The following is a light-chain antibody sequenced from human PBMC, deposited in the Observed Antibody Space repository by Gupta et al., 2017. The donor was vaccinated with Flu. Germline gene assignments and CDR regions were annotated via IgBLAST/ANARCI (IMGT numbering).Light chain of an antibody. Sequence: AIRMTQSPSSFSASTGDRVTITCRASQGISSYLAWCQQKPGKAPKLLIYAASTLQSGVPSRFSGSGPGTDFTLTISCLQSEDFATYYCQQDYSYPRTFGQGTKVEIK. CDR1: QGISSY. V-gene: IGKV1-8*01. CDR2: AAS. J-gene: IGKJ1*01. CDR3: QQDYSYPRT.